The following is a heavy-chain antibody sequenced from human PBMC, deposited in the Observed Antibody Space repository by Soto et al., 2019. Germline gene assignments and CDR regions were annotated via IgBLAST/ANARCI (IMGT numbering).Heavy chain of an antibody. Sequence: GGSLRLSCAASGFSFTNAWMNWVRQAPGKGLEWVGRIISKTDGGTIDYAAPVKGRFTISRDDSKNTLYLQLNSLKTEDTAVYYCTTGRLEAAAHYYGMDVWGHGTTVTVSS. J-gene: IGHJ6*02. CDR3: TTGRLEAAAHYYGMDV. CDR1: GFSFTNAW. D-gene: IGHD2-2*01. V-gene: IGHV3-15*07. CDR2: IISKTDGGTI.